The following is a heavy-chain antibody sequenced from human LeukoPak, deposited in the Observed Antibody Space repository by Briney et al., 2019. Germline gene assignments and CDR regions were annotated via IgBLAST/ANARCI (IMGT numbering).Heavy chain of an antibody. Sequence: GGSLRLSCAASGFTVSSNYMNWVRQAPGKGLVWVSVIYSGGSTYYADSVEGRFTISRDNSKNTLYLQMNSLRAEDTAVYYCAREEYNSGSFLDYWGQGSLVTVSS. J-gene: IGHJ4*02. CDR2: IYSGGST. V-gene: IGHV3-53*01. CDR1: GFTVSSNY. CDR3: AREEYNSGSFLDY. D-gene: IGHD3-10*01.